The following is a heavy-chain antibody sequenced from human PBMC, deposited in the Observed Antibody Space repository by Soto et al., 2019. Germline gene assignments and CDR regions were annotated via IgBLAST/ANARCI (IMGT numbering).Heavy chain of an antibody. J-gene: IGHJ6*02. V-gene: IGHV1-2*04. CDR2: INPNSGGT. Sequence: ASVKVSCKASGYTFTGYYMHWVRQAPGQGLVWMGWINPNSGGTNYAQKFQGWVTMTRDTSISTAYMELSRLRSDDTAVYYCARDGRYYDFWSGYQPHHYYYYGMDVWGQGTTVTVSS. CDR1: GYTFTGYY. D-gene: IGHD3-3*01. CDR3: ARDGRYYDFWSGYQPHHYYYYGMDV.